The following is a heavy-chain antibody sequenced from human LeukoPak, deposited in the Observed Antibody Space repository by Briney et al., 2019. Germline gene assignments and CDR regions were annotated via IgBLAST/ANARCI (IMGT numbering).Heavy chain of an antibody. CDR1: GFTFSSYG. D-gene: IGHD3-3*01. CDR2: ISYDGSNK. J-gene: IGHJ6*02. CDR3: AKDRAAHYGFWSGYQMDV. V-gene: IGHV3-30*18. Sequence: GRSLRLSCAASGFTFSSYGMHWVRQAPGKGLEWVAVISYDGSNKYYADSVKGRFTISRDNSKNTLYLQMNSLRTEDTAIYYCAKDRAAHYGFWSGYQMDVWGRGSTVTVSS.